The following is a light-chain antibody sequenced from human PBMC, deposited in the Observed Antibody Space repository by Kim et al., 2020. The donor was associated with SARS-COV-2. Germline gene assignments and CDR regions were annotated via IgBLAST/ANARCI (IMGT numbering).Light chain of an antibody. Sequence: QSVLTQPPSVSAAPGQKVTISCSGSSSNIGNNYVSWYQQPPGTAPKLLIYDNNKRPSGIPDRFSGSKSGTSATLGITGLQTGDEADYYYGTWDSSLSAVFGGGTQLTVL. CDR3: GTWDSSLSAV. J-gene: IGLJ3*02. CDR1: SSNIGNNY. V-gene: IGLV1-51*01. CDR2: DNN.